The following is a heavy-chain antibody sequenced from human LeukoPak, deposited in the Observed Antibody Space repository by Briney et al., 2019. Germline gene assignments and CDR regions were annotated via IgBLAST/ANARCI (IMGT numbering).Heavy chain of an antibody. Sequence: GESLKISCKGSGYSFTSYWISWVRQMPGKGLEWMGRIDPSDSYTSYSPSFQGHVTISADKSISTAYLQWSSLKASDTAMYYCARHRPMYSRWFDPWGQGTLVTVSS. V-gene: IGHV5-10-1*01. D-gene: IGHD6-13*01. J-gene: IGHJ5*02. CDR3: ARHRPMYSRWFDP. CDR1: GYSFTSYW. CDR2: IDPSDSYT.